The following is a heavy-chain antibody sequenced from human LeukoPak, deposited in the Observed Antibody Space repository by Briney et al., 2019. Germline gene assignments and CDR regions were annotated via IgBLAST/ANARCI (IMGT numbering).Heavy chain of an antibody. CDR3: ARDNRLYCSTTSCYLGTFDY. CDR2: ISHDGSNT. Sequence: GRSLRLSCAASGFTFNYYAMHWVRQAPGKGLEWVAVISHDGSNTYYADSVKGRFTISRDNSEDTLYLQVSSLRAEDTAFYYCARDNRLYCSTTSCYLGTFDYWGQGTLVTVSS. J-gene: IGHJ4*02. CDR1: GFTFNYYA. V-gene: IGHV3-30*04. D-gene: IGHD2-2*01.